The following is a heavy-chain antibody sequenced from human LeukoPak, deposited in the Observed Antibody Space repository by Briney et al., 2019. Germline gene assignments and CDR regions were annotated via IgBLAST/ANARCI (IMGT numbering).Heavy chain of an antibody. CDR2: INSDGSSA. V-gene: IGHV3-74*01. CDR3: ARHLTYGSWNS. J-gene: IGHJ4*02. Sequence: GGSLRLSCAASGFTFSSYWMQWVRQAPGKGLVWVSRINSDGSSASYAVSVKGRFTISRDNAKNTLYLQMNSLRAEDTAVYYCARHLTYGSWNSWGQGTLVTVSS. CDR1: GFTFSSYW. D-gene: IGHD4-17*01.